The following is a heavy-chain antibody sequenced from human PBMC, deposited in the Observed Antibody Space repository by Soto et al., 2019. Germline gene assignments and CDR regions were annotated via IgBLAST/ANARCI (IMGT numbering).Heavy chain of an antibody. CDR2: IIPIFGTA. D-gene: IGHD3-9*01. J-gene: IGHJ4*02. V-gene: IGHV1-69*13. Sequence: ASVKVSCKASGGTFSSYAISWVRQAPGQGLEWMGGIIPIFGTANYAQKFQGRVTITADESTSTAYMELSSLRSEDTAVYYCARVTYYDILTGYYDGWGQGTLVTVSS. CDR3: ARVTYYDILTGYYDG. CDR1: GGTFSSYA.